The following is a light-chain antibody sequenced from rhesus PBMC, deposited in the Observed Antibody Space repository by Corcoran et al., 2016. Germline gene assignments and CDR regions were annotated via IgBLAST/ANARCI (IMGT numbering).Light chain of an antibody. Sequence: DIQMTQSPSSLSASVGDRVTITCRASQVINNNLAWYQQKPGKAPKLLIYAASNLESGVPSRFSGSGSGTDFTLTISSLHPEDCATYYCQQHKTYPPTFGPVTKLDIK. V-gene: IGKV1S17*01. J-gene: IGKJ3*01. CDR3: QQHKTYPPT. CDR2: AAS. CDR1: QVINNN.